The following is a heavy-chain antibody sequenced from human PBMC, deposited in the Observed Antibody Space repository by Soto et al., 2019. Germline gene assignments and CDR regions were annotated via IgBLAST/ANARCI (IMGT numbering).Heavy chain of an antibody. CDR3: TTDPLDSDYDILTGYEGYFDY. CDR2: IKSKTDGGTT. V-gene: IGHV3-15*07. Sequence: GGSLRLSCAASGFTFSNAWMNWVRQAPGKGLEWVGRIKSKTDGGTTDYAAPVKGRFTISRDDSKNTLYLQMNSLKTEDTAVYYCTTDPLDSDYDILTGYEGYFDYWGQGTLVTVSS. CDR1: GFTFSNAW. J-gene: IGHJ4*02. D-gene: IGHD3-9*01.